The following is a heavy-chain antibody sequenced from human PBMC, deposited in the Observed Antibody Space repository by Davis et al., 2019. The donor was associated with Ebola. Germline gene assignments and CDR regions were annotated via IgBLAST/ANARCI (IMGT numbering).Heavy chain of an antibody. V-gene: IGHV1-2*02. D-gene: IGHD3-16*01. J-gene: IGHJ4*02. CDR3: MRELHGGEFNN. CDR2: IDPKSGGG. CDR1: GYTFTGYY. Sequence: ASVQVSCKASGYTFTGYYIHWVRQAPGQGLEWMGWIDPKSGGGNYAPRFQGRVTMTTDTSISTAYMDLSSLRSDDTAVFYCMRELHGGEFNNWGQGTLVTVSS.